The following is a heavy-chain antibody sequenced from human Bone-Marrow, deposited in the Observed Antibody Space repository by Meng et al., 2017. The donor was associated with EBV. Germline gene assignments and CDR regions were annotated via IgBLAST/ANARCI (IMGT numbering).Heavy chain of an antibody. CDR1: GISAYW. J-gene: IGHJ4*02. CDR3: AKDCFGARDY. D-gene: IGHD1-26*01. CDR2: INEDGSVI. Sequence: EGQGKESGGGLVQPGGSLRLSCVGFGISAYWMHWVRQVPGKGLVWVSRINEDGSVINYADSVKGRFTISRDNAKNTVSLQMNSLRAEDTAVYYCAKDCFGARDYWGQGTLVTVSS. V-gene: IGHV3-74*01.